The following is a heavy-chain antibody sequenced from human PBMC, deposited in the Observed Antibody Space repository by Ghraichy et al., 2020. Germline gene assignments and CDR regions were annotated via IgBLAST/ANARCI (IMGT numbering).Heavy chain of an antibody. CDR2: FYSSGTT. J-gene: IGHJ4*02. CDR1: GDSISSRNFY. Sequence: SETLSLTCTVSGDSISSRNFYWGWVRQPPGKGLEWIGSFYSSGTTYYIPSLRSRATISVDTSSNQFPLRLTSVTAADTAVYYCARRALGEFPFDSWGQGTLVTVSS. D-gene: IGHD3-16*01. CDR3: ARRALGEFPFDS. V-gene: IGHV4-39*06.